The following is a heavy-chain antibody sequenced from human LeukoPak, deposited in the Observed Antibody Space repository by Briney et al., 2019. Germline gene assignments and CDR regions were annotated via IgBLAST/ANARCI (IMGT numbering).Heavy chain of an antibody. J-gene: IGHJ4*02. CDR3: ASGGGSYYYDSSGYYQSTSQFDY. Sequence: SETLSLTCTVSGGSISSYYWSWIRQPPGKGLEWIGYIYYSGSTNYNPSLKSRVTISVDTSKNQFSLKLSSVTAADTAVYYCASGGGSYYYDSSGYYQSTSQFDYWGQGTLVTVSS. V-gene: IGHV4-59*01. D-gene: IGHD3-22*01. CDR1: GGSISSYY. CDR2: IYYSGST.